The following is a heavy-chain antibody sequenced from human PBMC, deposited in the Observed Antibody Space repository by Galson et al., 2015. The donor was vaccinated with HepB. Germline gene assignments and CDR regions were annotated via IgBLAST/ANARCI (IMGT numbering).Heavy chain of an antibody. V-gene: IGHV3-30-3*01. J-gene: IGHJ4*02. CDR2: ISSDSSIV. CDR1: GFTFHTES. D-gene: IGHD6-19*01. CDR3: AKDWQWLTDY. Sequence: SLRLSCAASGFTFHTESMHWVRQAPGKGLEWLAIISSDSSIVYYADSVRGRFTISRDNSKNTLYLQMNSLRIEDTAVYYCAKDWQWLTDYWGQGTLVTVSS.